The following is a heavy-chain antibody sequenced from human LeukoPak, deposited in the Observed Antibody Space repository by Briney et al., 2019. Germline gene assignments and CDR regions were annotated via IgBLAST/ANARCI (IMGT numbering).Heavy chain of an antibody. Sequence: SETLSLTCAVYGGSFSGYYWSWIRQPPGKGLEWIGEINHSGSTNYNPSLKSRVTISVDTSKNQFSLKLSSVTAADTAVYYCARGIAAAGTYYYYYYIDVWGKGTTVTVYS. V-gene: IGHV4-34*01. CDR3: ARGIAAAGTYYYYYYIDV. D-gene: IGHD6-13*01. CDR1: GGSFSGYY. J-gene: IGHJ6*03. CDR2: INHSGST.